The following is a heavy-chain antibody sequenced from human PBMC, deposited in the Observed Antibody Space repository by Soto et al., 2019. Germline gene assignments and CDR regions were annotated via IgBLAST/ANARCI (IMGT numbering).Heavy chain of an antibody. CDR1: GFTFSSYA. V-gene: IGHV3-23*01. D-gene: IGHD6-6*01. CDR3: AKDWAKHQLLKYSSPFHSMDV. CDR2: ISGSGGST. J-gene: IGHJ6*02. Sequence: GSLRLSCAASGFTFSSYAMSWVRQAPGKGLEWVSAISGSGGSTYYADSVKGRFTISRDNSKNTLYLQMNSLRAEDTAVYYCAKDWAKHQLLKYSSPFHSMDVWGQGTTVTVSS.